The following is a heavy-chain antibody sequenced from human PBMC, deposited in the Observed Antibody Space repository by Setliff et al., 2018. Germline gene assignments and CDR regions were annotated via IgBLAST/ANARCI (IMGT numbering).Heavy chain of an antibody. CDR1: NHSVSSDYY. D-gene: IGHD5-12*01. CDR2: IYHTGKT. V-gene: IGHV4-38-2*01. CDR3: ARTLSGYLSYFDP. Sequence: SETLSLTCVVSNHSVSSDYYWGWVRQSPVKGLEWIGNIYHTGKTYYNPSLKSRVTISIDTSKNYFSLRLTSVTAADTAMYFCARTLSGYLSYFDPWGQGTLVTVSS. J-gene: IGHJ4*02.